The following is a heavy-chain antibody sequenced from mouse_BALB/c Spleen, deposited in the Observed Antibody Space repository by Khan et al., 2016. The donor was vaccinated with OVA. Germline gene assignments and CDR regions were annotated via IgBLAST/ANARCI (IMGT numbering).Heavy chain of an antibody. CDR1: AYTFTDYA. CDR2: ISSYYGDA. CDR3: ARGSGKSRFAY. D-gene: IGHD1-3*01. J-gene: IGHJ3*01. Sequence: VQLQESGAELVRPGVSVKISCKGSAYTFTDYAMHWVKQSHAKSLEWIGVISSYYGDATYNQKFKGKATMTVDKSSSTAYMELDRLTSEDSAIYYCARGSGKSRFAYWGQGTLVSVSA. V-gene: IGHV1S137*01.